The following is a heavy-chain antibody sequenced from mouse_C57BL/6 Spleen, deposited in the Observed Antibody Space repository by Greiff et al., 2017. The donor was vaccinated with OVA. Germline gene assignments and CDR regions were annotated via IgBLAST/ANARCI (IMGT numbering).Heavy chain of an antibody. CDR1: GYPFTGYW. Sequence: VQRVESGAELMKPGASVKLSCKATGYPFTGYWVEWVKQRPGPGLEWIGEILPGSGSTNYNEKFKGKATFTADTSSNTAYMQLSSLTTEDSAIYYCARRDGKNYFDYWGQGTTLTVSS. J-gene: IGHJ2*01. D-gene: IGHD2-1*01. V-gene: IGHV1-9*01. CDR2: ILPGSGST. CDR3: ARRDGKNYFDY.